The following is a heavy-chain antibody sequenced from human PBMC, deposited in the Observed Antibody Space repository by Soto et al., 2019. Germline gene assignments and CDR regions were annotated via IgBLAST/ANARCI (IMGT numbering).Heavy chain of an antibody. Sequence: SETLSLPCTVSGGSVSSVSYYWGWVRQPPGEGLEWIGSASSGVSSYQNPSLKSRVTITIDTSTNHWSLHLTSVTAADTAVYFCGRHWRETGTYAQDLDNWGQGTLVTVSS. CDR2: ASSGVSS. J-gene: IGHJ4*02. CDR1: GGSVSSVSYY. V-gene: IGHV4-39*01. CDR3: GRHWRETGTYAQDLDN. D-gene: IGHD1-1*01.